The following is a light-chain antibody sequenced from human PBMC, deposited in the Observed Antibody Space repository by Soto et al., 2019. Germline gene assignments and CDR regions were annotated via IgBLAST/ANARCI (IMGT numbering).Light chain of an antibody. J-gene: IGKJ3*01. Sequence: DIKMTQSPSSLSASVGDRVTISCQASQDISNSLNWYQQKPGKAPELLIYDAYNLETEVPSRFSGSGTGTDFTLTISSLQPEDIATYYCQHYNNLPPTFGPGTNVDIK. V-gene: IGKV1-33*01. CDR3: QHYNNLPPT. CDR2: DAY. CDR1: QDISNS.